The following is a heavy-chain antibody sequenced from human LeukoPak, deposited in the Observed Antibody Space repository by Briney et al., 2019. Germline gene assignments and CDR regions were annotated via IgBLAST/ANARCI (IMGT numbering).Heavy chain of an antibody. D-gene: IGHD5-18*01. CDR3: ARADDNTAMVTVSDY. V-gene: IGHV4-31*03. J-gene: IGHJ4*02. Sequence: SETLSLTCTVSGSSISSGGYYWSWIRQHPGKGLEWIGYIYYSGSTYYNPSLKSRVTISVDTSKNQFSLKLSSVTAADTAVYYCARADDNTAMVTVSDYWGQGTLVTVSS. CDR2: IYYSGST. CDR1: GSSISSGGYY.